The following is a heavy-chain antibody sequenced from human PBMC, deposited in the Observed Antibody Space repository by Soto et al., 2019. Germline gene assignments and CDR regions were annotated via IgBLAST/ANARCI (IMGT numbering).Heavy chain of an antibody. CDR2: IIPIFGTA. J-gene: IGHJ3*02. D-gene: IGHD6-19*01. CDR1: GGTFSSYA. CDR3: SREIAVAGYNDAFGI. Sequence: QVQLVQSGAEVKKPGSSVKVSCKASGGTFSSYAISWVRQAPGQGLEWMGGIIPIFGTANYAQKFQGRVTITADESTNTGYMELRSLRSEDTAVYYCSREIAVAGYNDAFGIWGQGTMVTVSS. V-gene: IGHV1-69*01.